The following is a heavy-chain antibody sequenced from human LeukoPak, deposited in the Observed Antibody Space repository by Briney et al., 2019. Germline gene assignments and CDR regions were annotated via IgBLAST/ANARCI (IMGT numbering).Heavy chain of an antibody. D-gene: IGHD3-22*01. Sequence: QTGGSLRLSCAASGFTFSSYSMNWVRQAPGKGLEWVSYISSSSSTIYYADSVKGRFTISRDNAKNSLYLQMNNLRAEDTAVYYCARDLSLSPYDSSGYTWGQGTLVTVSS. CDR2: ISSSSSTI. CDR3: ARDLSLSPYDSSGYT. CDR1: GFTFSSYS. V-gene: IGHV3-48*01. J-gene: IGHJ5*02.